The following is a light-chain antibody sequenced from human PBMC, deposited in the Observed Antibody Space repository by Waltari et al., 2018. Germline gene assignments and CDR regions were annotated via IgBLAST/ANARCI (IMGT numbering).Light chain of an antibody. J-gene: IGKJ4*01. Sequence: DIVMTQFPDSLAVSLGERATINCKSSQSVFFRPNSKNSLSLFQQKPGQPPKLLISWASTRASGVPDRFSGSGYGTDFTLTISSLQAEDVALYYCQHFYNSPFTFGGGTKVEIK. V-gene: IGKV4-1*01. CDR1: QSVFFRPNSKNS. CDR3: QHFYNSPFT. CDR2: WAS.